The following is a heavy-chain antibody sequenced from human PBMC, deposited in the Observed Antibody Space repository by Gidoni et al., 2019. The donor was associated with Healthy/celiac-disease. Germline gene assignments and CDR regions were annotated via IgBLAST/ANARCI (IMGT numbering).Heavy chain of an antibody. J-gene: IGHJ5*02. V-gene: IGHV5-51*01. Sequence: GWVRQMPGKGLKWMGISYPGDSDTRYSPSFQGQVTISADTSISTAYLQWSSLKASDTAMYYCARNGCSSSSKYNWFDPWGQGTLVTVSS. CDR2: SYPGDSDT. CDR3: ARNGCSSSSKYNWFDP. D-gene: IGHD6-6*01.